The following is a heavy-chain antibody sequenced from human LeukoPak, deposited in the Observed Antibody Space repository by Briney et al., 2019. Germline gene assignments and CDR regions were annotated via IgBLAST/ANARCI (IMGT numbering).Heavy chain of an antibody. V-gene: IGHV5-51*01. J-gene: IGHJ3*02. D-gene: IGHD3-16*01. Sequence: GESLKSSCKGSRYSFTTYWIGWVRQMPGKGLEWMGIIYPRDSDTRYSPSFQGQVTISADRSITTAYLQWSSLKASDTAMYYCARRHLSARAFDIWGQGTMVTVSS. CDR1: RYSFTTYW. CDR3: ARRHLSARAFDI. CDR2: IYPRDSDT.